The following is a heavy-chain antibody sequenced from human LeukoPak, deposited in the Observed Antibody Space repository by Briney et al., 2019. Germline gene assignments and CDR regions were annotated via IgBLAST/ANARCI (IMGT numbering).Heavy chain of an antibody. CDR1: GFTFGDYA. CDR2: IRSKADGRAT. Sequence: PGGSLRLSCTTSGFTFGDYAMAWFRQAPGKGLEWVGFIRSKADGRATAYAASVRGRFIISRDDSNSVAYLRMNSLKTEDTAVYYCVRDRPIDYWGQGILVTVSS. J-gene: IGHJ4*02. V-gene: IGHV3-49*03. CDR3: VRDRPIDY.